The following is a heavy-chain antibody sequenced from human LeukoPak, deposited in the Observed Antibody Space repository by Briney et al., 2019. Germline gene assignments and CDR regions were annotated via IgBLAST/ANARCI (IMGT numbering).Heavy chain of an antibody. D-gene: IGHD6-13*01. CDR2: IIPILGTA. CDR1: GGTFSSYI. J-gene: IGHJ6*04. CDR3: ARDYSSSWYGMDV. Sequence: SVKVSCKASGGTFSSYIISWVRQAPGQGLEWMGGIIPILGTAKYAQKFQGRVTMTRDTSTSTVYMELSSLRSEDTAVYYCARDYSSSWYGMDVWGKGTTVTISS. V-gene: IGHV1-69*05.